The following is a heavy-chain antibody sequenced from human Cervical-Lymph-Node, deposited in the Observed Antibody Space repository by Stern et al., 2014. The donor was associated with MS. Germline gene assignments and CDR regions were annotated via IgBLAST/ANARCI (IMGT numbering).Heavy chain of an antibody. CDR1: GGTFSSYA. J-gene: IGHJ4*02. D-gene: IGHD6-6*01. CDR2: IIPILGIA. Sequence: VQLVESGAEVKKPGSSVKVSCKASGGTFSSYAISWVRQAPGQGLEWMGRIIPILGIANYAQKFQGRVTITADKSTSTAYMELSSLRSEDTPVYYCARAMGIAARQSPYGYWGQGTLVTVSS. CDR3: ARAMGIAARQSPYGY. V-gene: IGHV1-69*09.